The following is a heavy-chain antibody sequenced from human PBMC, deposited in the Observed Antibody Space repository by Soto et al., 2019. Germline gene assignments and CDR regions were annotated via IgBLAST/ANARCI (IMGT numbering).Heavy chain of an antibody. D-gene: IGHD5-18*01. V-gene: IGHV3-30*18. CDR1: GFTFSSYG. Sequence: QVQLVESGGGVVQPGRSLRLSCAASGFTFSSYGMHWVRQAPGKGLEWVAVISYDGRNKYYADSVKGRFTISRDNSKNTLYLQMNSLRAEDTAVYYCAKDPDTAMVPDYWGQGTLVTVSS. CDR2: ISYDGRNK. CDR3: AKDPDTAMVPDY. J-gene: IGHJ4*02.